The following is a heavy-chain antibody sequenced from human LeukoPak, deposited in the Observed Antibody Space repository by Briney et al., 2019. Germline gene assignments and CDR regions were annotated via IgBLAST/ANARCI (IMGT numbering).Heavy chain of an antibody. J-gene: IGHJ4*02. CDR2: INTKSKTI. CDR1: GFTFNTYT. V-gene: IGHV3-48*01. D-gene: IGHD7-27*01. Sequence: GGSLRLSCAASGFTFNTYTMNWIRQAPGKGLEWVSFINTKSKTIYYADSVKGRFTISRDNAENSLYLQMNSLRAEDTALYYCVRDRNWAFDYWGQGTLVTVSS. CDR3: VRDRNWAFDY.